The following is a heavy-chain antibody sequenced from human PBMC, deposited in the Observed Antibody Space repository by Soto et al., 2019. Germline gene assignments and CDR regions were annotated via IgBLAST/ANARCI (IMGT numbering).Heavy chain of an antibody. CDR3: ARGGITMVRGAADNYYYYYGMDV. CDR1: GGTFSSYA. D-gene: IGHD3-10*01. V-gene: IGHV1-69*13. Sequence: SVKVSCKASGGTFSSYAISWVRQAPGQGLEWMGGIIPIFGTANHAQKFQGRVTITADESTSTAYMELSSLRSEDTAVYYCARGGITMVRGAADNYYYYYGMDVWGQGTTVTVSS. J-gene: IGHJ6*02. CDR2: IIPIFGTA.